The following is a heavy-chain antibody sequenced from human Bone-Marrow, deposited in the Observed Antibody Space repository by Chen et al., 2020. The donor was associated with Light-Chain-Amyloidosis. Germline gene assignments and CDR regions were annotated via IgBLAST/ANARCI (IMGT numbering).Heavy chain of an antibody. D-gene: IGHD2-15*01. CDR1: GFSFSNYE. J-gene: IGHJ3*02. Sequence: EVQLVESGGGLVQPGGSLRLSCVASGFSFSNYEMNWVRQAPGQGLEWVSYISTTSTTIYYADFARGRFTISRDNAKNSLYLQMNSLRAEDTAVYYCARDRWVARHFPGAVDIWAKGQWSPSLQ. CDR2: ISTTSTTI. V-gene: IGHV3-48*03. CDR3: ARDRWVARHFPGAVDI.